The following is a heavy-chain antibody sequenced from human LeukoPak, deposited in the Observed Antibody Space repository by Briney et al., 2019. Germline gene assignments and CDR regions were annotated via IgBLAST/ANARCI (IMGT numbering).Heavy chain of an antibody. J-gene: IGHJ2*01. V-gene: IGHV3-48*03. D-gene: IGHD5/OR15-5a*01. CDR1: GFTFSSYE. Sequence: GGSLRLSCAASGFTFSSYEMNWVRQAPGKGLEWVSYISSSGSTIYYADSVKGRFTISRDNAKNSLYLQMNSLRADDTAVYYCARAVVSYWYFDLWGRGTLVTVSS. CDR3: ARAVVSYWYFDL. CDR2: ISSSGSTI.